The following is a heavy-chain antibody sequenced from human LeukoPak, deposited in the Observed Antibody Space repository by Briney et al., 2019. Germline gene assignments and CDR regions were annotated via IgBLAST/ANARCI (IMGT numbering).Heavy chain of an antibody. Sequence: GGSLRLSCTASGFAYSGSSMHWVRQAPGKGLEWVSGIQRDGSSPTYADSVKGRFTISRDNAKGSLYLQMNSLRAEDTAVYYCARQVGVDDAFDIWGQGTMVTISS. CDR1: GFAYSGSS. D-gene: IGHD1-26*01. CDR2: IQRDGSSP. J-gene: IGHJ3*02. V-gene: IGHV3-74*01. CDR3: ARQVGVDDAFDI.